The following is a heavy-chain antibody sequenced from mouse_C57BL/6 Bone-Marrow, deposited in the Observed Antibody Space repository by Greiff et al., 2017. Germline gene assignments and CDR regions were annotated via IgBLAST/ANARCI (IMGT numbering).Heavy chain of an antibody. CDR3: ASNYYRTGDSMDY. CDR1: GYTFTSYW. D-gene: IGHD2-14*01. Sequence: VQLLQPGAELVKPGASVKVSCKASGYTFTSYWMHWVKQSPGQGLEWIGRIRPSDSDTNYNQKFKGKATLTVDKATSTVYLQLTSLRSEDSAVYYCASNYYRTGDSMDYGGQGTAVTVSS. CDR2: IRPSDSDT. V-gene: IGHV1-74*01. J-gene: IGHJ4*01.